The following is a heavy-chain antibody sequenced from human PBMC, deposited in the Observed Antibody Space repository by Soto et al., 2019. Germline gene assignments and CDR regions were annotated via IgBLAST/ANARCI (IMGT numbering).Heavy chain of an antibody. Sequence: VGSLRLSCIASGFSFSNAWMSWVRQIPGKGLEFVGRIKSKSDGGTAEHAAPVKGRFSLSRDDSKNTLYLQMNSLKTEDTALYYCTTYDNSRFDYWGQGTQVTVSS. CDR2: IKSKSDGGTA. J-gene: IGHJ4*02. CDR1: GFSFSNAW. CDR3: TTYDNSRFDY. V-gene: IGHV3-15*01. D-gene: IGHD3-22*01.